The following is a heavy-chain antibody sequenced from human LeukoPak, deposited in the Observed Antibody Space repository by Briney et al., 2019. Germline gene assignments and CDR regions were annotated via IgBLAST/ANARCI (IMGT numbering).Heavy chain of an antibody. D-gene: IGHD1-26*01. Sequence: SETLSLTCTVSGGSISSYYWSWIRQPPGKGLESIGYIYYSGSTNYNPSLKSRVTISVDTSKNQFSLKLSSVTAADTAVYYCAREGSYYRFDYWGQGTLVTVSS. CDR1: GGSISSYY. CDR2: IYYSGST. CDR3: AREGSYYRFDY. V-gene: IGHV4-59*01. J-gene: IGHJ4*02.